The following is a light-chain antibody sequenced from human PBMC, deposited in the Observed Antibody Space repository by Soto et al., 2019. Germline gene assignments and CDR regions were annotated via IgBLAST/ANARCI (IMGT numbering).Light chain of an antibody. CDR3: CSYAGSSLWV. J-gene: IGLJ3*02. Sequence: QSALTQPRSVSGSPGQSVTISCTGTSSDVGGYNYVSWYQHHPGKAPKLVIYDVSKWPSGVPDHFSGSKSGNTASLTISGLQAEDEADYYCCSYAGSSLWVFGGGTKVTVL. V-gene: IGLV2-11*01. CDR1: SSDVGGYNY. CDR2: DVS.